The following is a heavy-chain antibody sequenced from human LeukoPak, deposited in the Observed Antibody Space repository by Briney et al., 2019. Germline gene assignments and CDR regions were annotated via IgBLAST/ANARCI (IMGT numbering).Heavy chain of an antibody. CDR3: ARSFDYVWGSYRLMLNAFDI. CDR1: GFTFSDHY. J-gene: IGHJ3*02. Sequence: GGSLRLSCAASGFTFSDHYMDWVRQAPGKGLEWVGRIRKKANSYTTEYAASVKGRFTVSRDDSKNSLYLQMNSLKTEDTAVYYCARSFDYVWGSYRLMLNAFDIWGQGTMVTVSS. CDR2: IRKKANSYTT. D-gene: IGHD3-16*02. V-gene: IGHV3-72*01.